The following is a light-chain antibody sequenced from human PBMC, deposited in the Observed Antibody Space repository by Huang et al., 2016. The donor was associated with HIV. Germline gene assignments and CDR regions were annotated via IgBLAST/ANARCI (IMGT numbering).Light chain of an antibody. J-gene: IGKJ2*01. CDR2: AAS. V-gene: IGKV1-27*01. CDR1: QDIRNY. Sequence: DIHMTQSPSSLSSSVGDRVTITCRASQDIRNYLAWYQQKPGTAPKLLISAASTLQSGVPSRFSGSGSGTDFTLTIGSLQPEDVATYDFQKYNSTSYTFGQGTKLEIK. CDR3: QKYNSTSYT.